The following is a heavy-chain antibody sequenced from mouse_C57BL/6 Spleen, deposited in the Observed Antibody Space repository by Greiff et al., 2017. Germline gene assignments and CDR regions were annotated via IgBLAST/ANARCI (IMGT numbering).Heavy chain of an antibody. CDR1: GYTFTSYW. CDR2: IDPSDSET. D-gene: IGHD4-1*01. J-gene: IGHJ2*01. V-gene: IGHV1-52*01. CDR3: AREGELGPPLDY. Sequence: QVQLKQSGAELVRPGSSVKLSCKASGYTFTSYWMHWVKQRPIQGLEWIGNIDPSDSETHYNQKFKDKATLTVDKSSSTAYMQLSSLTSEYSAVYYCAREGELGPPLDYWGQGTTLTVSS.